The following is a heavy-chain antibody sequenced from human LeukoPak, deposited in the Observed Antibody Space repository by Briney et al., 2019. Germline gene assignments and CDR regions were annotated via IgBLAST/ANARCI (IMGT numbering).Heavy chain of an antibody. Sequence: GASVKVSCKASGYTFTSYDINWVRQATGQGLEWMGWMNPNSGNTGYAQKFQGRVTMTTDTSASTAYMELRSLRSDDAAVYYCARDLQYTGSYMHYWGQGTLVTVSS. D-gene: IGHD1-26*01. CDR3: ARDLQYTGSYMHY. J-gene: IGHJ4*02. V-gene: IGHV1-8*02. CDR2: MNPNSGNT. CDR1: GYTFTSYD.